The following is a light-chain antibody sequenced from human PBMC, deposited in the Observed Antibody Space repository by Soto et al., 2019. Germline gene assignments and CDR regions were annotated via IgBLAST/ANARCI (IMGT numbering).Light chain of an antibody. Sequence: EIVLTQSPGTLSLSPGERATISCRASQSVSSNNLAWYQQRPGQAPRVVIYGASTRASGIPERFSGSGSGTDFTLTISRLEPEDFAVYYCQQYCRSPFTFGQGTKVDIK. CDR2: GAS. CDR3: QQYCRSPFT. J-gene: IGKJ3*01. CDR1: QSVSSNN. V-gene: IGKV3-20*01.